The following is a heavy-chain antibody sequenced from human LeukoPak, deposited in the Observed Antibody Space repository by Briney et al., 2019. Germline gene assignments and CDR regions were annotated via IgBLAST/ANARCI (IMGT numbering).Heavy chain of an antibody. CDR3: ARDSDPIDPLNWFDP. J-gene: IGHJ5*02. CDR1: GFTFSSYA. Sequence: GGSLRLSCAASGFTFSSYAMTWVRQAPGKGLEWVAIISYDGRDKYYADSVKGQFTISRDNSKKTLYLQMNSLRPEDTAVYYCARDSDPIDPLNWFDPWGQGTLVTVSS. CDR2: ISYDGRDK. V-gene: IGHV3-30*04.